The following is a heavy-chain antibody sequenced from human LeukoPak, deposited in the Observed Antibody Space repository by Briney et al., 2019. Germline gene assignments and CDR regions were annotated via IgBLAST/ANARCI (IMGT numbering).Heavy chain of an antibody. J-gene: IGHJ4*02. CDR3: AKDLSAGFGELGY. CDR1: GFTFSNYD. CDR2: ISFDGNNK. D-gene: IGHD3-10*01. V-gene: IGHV3-30*18. Sequence: GGSLRLSCAASGFTFSNYDMHWVRQAPGKGLEWVAVISFDGNNKYYADSVKGRFTISRDNSKNTLYLQMNSLRAEDTAVYYCAKDLSAGFGELGYWGQGTLVTVSA.